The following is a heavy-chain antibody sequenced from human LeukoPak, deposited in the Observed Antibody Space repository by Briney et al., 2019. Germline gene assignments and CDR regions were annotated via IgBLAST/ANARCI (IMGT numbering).Heavy chain of an antibody. J-gene: IGHJ5*02. CDR1: GFTFSSYW. D-gene: IGHD3-10*01. V-gene: IGHV3-7*01. CDR3: ARVVWFGEPPSLGWFDP. Sequence: GGSLRLSCAASGFTFSSYWMSWVRQAPGKGLEWVANIKQDGSEKYYVDSVKGRFTISRDNAQNSLYLQMNSLRAEDTAVYYCARVVWFGEPPSLGWFDPWGQGTLVTVSS. CDR2: IKQDGSEK.